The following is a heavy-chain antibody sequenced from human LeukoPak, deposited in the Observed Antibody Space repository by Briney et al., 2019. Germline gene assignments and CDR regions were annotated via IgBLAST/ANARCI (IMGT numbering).Heavy chain of an antibody. D-gene: IGHD6-6*01. V-gene: IGHV4-39*07. CDR3: ARGFLGSIAVPYYMDV. CDR1: GGSISSSSYY. Sequence: PSETLSLTCTVSGGSISSSSYYWGWIRQPPGKGREWLGSIDYSGSTYYNPSLKSRVTMSVDTSKNQFSLKLSSVTAADTAVYYCARGFLGSIAVPYYMDVWGKGTTVTVSS. CDR2: IDYSGST. J-gene: IGHJ6*03.